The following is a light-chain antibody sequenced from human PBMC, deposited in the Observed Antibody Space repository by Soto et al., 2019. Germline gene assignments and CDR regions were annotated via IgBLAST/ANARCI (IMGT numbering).Light chain of an antibody. CDR3: QQSNNYPWT. CDR1: QSISSW. Sequence: DIPMTQSPSTLSASVGDRVTITCRASQSISSWLAWYQQKPGKAPKLLIYEASNLESGVPSRFSGSGSGTEFTLTISSLQPDDFATYYCQQSNNYPWTFGQGTKVEIK. J-gene: IGKJ1*01. V-gene: IGKV1-5*03. CDR2: EAS.